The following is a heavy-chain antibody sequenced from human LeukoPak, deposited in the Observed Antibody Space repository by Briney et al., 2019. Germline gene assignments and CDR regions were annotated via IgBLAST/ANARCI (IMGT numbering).Heavy chain of an antibody. CDR3: ARAPRGTMVRGVLDY. CDR2: INHSGST. D-gene: IGHD3-10*01. J-gene: IGHJ4*02. CDR1: GGSFSGYY. Sequence: SETLSLTCAVYGGSFSGYYWSWIRQPPGKGLEWIGEINHSGSTNYNPSLKSRVTISVDTSKNQFSLKLSSVTAADTAVYYCARAPRGTMVRGVLDYWGQGTLVTVSS. V-gene: IGHV4-34*01.